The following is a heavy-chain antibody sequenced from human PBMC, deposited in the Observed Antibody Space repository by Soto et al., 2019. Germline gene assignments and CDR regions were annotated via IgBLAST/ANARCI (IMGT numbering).Heavy chain of an antibody. J-gene: IGHJ4*02. D-gene: IGHD1-26*01. V-gene: IGHV3-74*01. Sequence: EVQLVESGGGLVQPGGSLRLSCAASGFTFSSYWMNWVRQVPGKGLLWVSGIKPDASITQYADSVKGRFTISRDNAKNTLYLQMNSLRADDTAVYYCVRDGEGATTYDLWGQGTLVTVSS. CDR3: VRDGEGATTYDL. CDR1: GFTFSSYW. CDR2: IKPDASIT.